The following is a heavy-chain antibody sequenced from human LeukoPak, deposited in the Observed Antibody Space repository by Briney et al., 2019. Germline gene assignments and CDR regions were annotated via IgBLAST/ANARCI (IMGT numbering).Heavy chain of an antibody. CDR1: GYTFTGYY. CDR2: INPSGGST. J-gene: IGHJ3*02. D-gene: IGHD1/OR15-1a*01. V-gene: IGHV1-46*01. Sequence: ASVKVSCKASGYTFTGYYMHWVRQAPGQGLEWMGIINPSGGSTSYAQKFQGRVTMTRDMSTSTVYMELSSLRSDDTAVYYCARNSRHDAFDIWGQGTMVTVSS. CDR3: ARNSRHDAFDI.